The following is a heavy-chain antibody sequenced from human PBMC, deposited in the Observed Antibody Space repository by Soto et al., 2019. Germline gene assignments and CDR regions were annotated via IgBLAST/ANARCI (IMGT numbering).Heavy chain of an antibody. CDR1: GFTFSSYG. D-gene: IGHD6-19*01. J-gene: IGHJ4*02. V-gene: IGHV3-30*18. CDR2: ISYDGSNK. Sequence: PGGSLRLSCAASGFTFSSYGMHWVRQAPGKGLEWVAVISYDGSNKYYADSVKGRFTISRDNSKNTLYLQMNSLRAEDTAVYYCAKDQYSSGSYMFWGPGTLVTLSS. CDR3: AKDQYSSGSYMF.